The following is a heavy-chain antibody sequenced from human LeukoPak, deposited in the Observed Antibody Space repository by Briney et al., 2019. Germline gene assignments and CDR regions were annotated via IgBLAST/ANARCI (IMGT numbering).Heavy chain of an antibody. CDR1: GGPIIRGGHC. D-gene: IGHD2-15*01. Sequence: SETLSLTCTVSGGPIIRGGHCWTWIRQYPGKGLEWIGYSYYSGSTHNNPSLESRVTISVDTSKRQFSLKLSSVTAADTAIYYCASASSGAVAATVLDYWGQGAPVTVSS. CDR2: SYYSGST. J-gene: IGHJ4*02. V-gene: IGHV4-31*03. CDR3: ASASSGAVAATVLDY.